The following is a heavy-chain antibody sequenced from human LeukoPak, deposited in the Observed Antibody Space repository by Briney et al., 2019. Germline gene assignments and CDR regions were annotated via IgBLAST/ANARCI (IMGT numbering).Heavy chain of an antibody. D-gene: IGHD2-2*01. Sequence: ASVKVSCKASGYTFTSYGISWVRQAPGQGLEWMGWISAYNGDTNYAQKLQGRVTMTTDTSTSTAYMELRSLRSDDTAVYYRARDRDIVVVPAAMYNWVDPWGQGTLVIVSS. CDR2: ISAYNGDT. CDR3: ARDRDIVVVPAAMYNWVDP. J-gene: IGHJ5*02. V-gene: IGHV1-18*01. CDR1: GYTFTSYG.